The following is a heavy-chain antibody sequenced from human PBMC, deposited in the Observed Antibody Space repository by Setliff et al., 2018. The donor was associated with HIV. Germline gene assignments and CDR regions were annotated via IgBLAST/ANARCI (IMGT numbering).Heavy chain of an antibody. D-gene: IGHD6-19*01. Sequence: PSETLSLTCTVSGGSISSSSYYWGWIRQPPGKGLEWIGSIYYSGSTYYNPSLKSRVTISVDTSKNQFSLKLSSVTAADTAVYYCARHRFLGSATYYFDYWGQGTLVTVSS. CDR3: ARHRFLGSATYYFDY. V-gene: IGHV4-39*01. J-gene: IGHJ4*02. CDR1: GGSISSSSYY. CDR2: IYYSGST.